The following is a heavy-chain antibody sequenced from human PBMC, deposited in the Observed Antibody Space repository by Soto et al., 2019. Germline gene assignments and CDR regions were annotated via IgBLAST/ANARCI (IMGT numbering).Heavy chain of an antibody. CDR1: GFTFSSYA. V-gene: IGHV3-30-3*01. CDR2: ISYDGSNK. D-gene: IGHD2-21*02. Sequence: QVQLVESGGGVVQPGRSLRLSCAASGFTFSSYAIHWVRQAPCKGLEWVAVISYDGSNKYYADSVKGRFTISRDNSKNTLYLQMSSLRAEDTAVYYCASPGGDYFLNWFDPWGQGTLVTVSS. CDR3: ASPGGDYFLNWFDP. J-gene: IGHJ5*02.